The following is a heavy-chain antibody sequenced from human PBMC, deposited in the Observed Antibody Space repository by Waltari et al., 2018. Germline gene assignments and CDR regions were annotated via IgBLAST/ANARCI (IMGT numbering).Heavy chain of an antibody. CDR1: RDAVTEHY. J-gene: IGHJ4*02. D-gene: IGHD2-21*02. V-gene: IGHV1-2*02. CDR2: VNPNGGGT. CDR3: AREYCGGDCRLFDY. Sequence: LVQSGAEVMEPGASVQVSCKASRDAVTEHYIHWVRQAPGKGLEWRGWVNPNGGGTKYAQRFAGRIILTWDTSISTAYMAFSGLTSADTAVYFCAREYCGGDCRLFDYWGQGTLVTVSS.